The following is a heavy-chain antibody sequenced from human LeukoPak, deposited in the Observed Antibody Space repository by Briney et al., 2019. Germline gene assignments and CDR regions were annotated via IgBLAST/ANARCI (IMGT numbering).Heavy chain of an antibody. CDR1: GFTFSSYA. CDR2: ISVSGGST. V-gene: IGHV3-23*01. J-gene: IGHJ6*03. CDR3: ARGPIFGVVIPYYYYYMDV. D-gene: IGHD3-3*01. Sequence: GGSLRLSCAASGFTFSSYAMSWVRQAPGKGLEWVSSISVSGGSTYYADSVKGRFTISRDNSKSTLYLQMNSLRAEDTAVYYCARGPIFGVVIPYYYYYMDVWGKGTTVTVSS.